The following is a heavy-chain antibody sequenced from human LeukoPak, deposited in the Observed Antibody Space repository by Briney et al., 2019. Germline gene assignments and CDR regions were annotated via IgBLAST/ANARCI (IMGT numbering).Heavy chain of an antibody. J-gene: IGHJ4*02. Sequence: GGSLRLSCAASGFTFSSYEMNWVRQAPGKGLEWVSYISSSSSTIYYADSVKGRFTTSRDNAKNSLYLQMNSLRVEDTAVFYCARDRGGTDDFWSGYYTGYFDYWGQGTLVTVSS. D-gene: IGHD3-3*01. CDR2: ISSSSSTI. CDR1: GFTFSSYE. V-gene: IGHV3-48*01. CDR3: ARDRGGTDDFWSGYYTGYFDY.